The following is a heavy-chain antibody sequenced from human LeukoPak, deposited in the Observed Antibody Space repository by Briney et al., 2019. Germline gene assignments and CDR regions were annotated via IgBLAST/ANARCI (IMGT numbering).Heavy chain of an antibody. CDR1: GGSFSGYY. Sequence: SETLSLTCAVYGGSFSGYYWSWIRQPPGKGLEWIGEINHNESTNYNPSLKSRVTISVDTSKNQFSLKLSSVTAADTAVYYCARGPIVRCFDYWGQGTLVTVSS. J-gene: IGHJ4*02. V-gene: IGHV4-34*01. CDR2: INHNEST. D-gene: IGHD3-16*02. CDR3: ARGPIVRCFDY.